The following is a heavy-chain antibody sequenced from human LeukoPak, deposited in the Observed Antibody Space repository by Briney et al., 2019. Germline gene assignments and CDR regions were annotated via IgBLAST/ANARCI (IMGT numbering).Heavy chain of an antibody. CDR2: RKLVGSEK. Sequence: GGSLSLSCVACGFILGKYWRSWVRQAAGRGREGVGNRKLVGSEKNYVDSVKGRFTSSRSNTKNSLSLQMNSLRAEDTAVFYCARDPYDTRSRRGNFDSWGQGTLVIVSS. D-gene: IGHD3-9*01. CDR1: GFILGKYW. V-gene: IGHV3-7*03. J-gene: IGHJ4*02. CDR3: ARDPYDTRSRRGNFDS.